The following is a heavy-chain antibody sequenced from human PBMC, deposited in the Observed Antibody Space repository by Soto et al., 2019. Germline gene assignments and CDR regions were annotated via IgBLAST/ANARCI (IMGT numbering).Heavy chain of an antibody. J-gene: IGHJ4*02. D-gene: IGHD3-3*01. V-gene: IGHV1-18*01. CDR3: ATKGSSGYYITYYFDY. CDR2: ISAYNANT. CDR1: GYTFTSYG. Sequence: ASVKVSCKASGYTFTSYGVSWVRQAPGQGLEWMGWISAYNANTNYAQKVQDRLTMTTDTSTSTAYMELRSLRSDDTAVYYCATKGSSGYYITYYFDYWGQGTLVTVSS.